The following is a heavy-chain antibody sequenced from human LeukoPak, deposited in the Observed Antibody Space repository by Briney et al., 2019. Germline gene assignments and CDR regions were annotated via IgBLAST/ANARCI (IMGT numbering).Heavy chain of an antibody. CDR2: TWYDGSNK. D-gene: IGHD4-17*01. V-gene: IGHV3-33*01. CDR3: ARDHGDYSGKDY. J-gene: IGHJ4*02. Sequence: GGSLRRSCAASGFIFSSYGMHWVRQAPGKGLEWVAVTWYDGSNKYYADAVKGRFTISRDNSKNTLYLQMNSLRAEDTAVYFCARDHGDYSGKDYWGQGTLVTVSS. CDR1: GFIFSSYG.